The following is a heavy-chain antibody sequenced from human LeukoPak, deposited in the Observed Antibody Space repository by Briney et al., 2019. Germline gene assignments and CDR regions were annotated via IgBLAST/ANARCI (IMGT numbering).Heavy chain of an antibody. CDR2: IYYSGST. J-gene: IGHJ4*02. CDR3: VRETSNPN. Sequence: PSETLSLTCTVSGRSISSSSYYWGWIRQPPGKGLEWIGSIYYSGSTYYNPSLKSRVTISVDTSKNQISLKMSSVTAADTAVYYCVRETSNPNWGQGTLVTVSS. CDR1: GRSISSSSYY. V-gene: IGHV4-39*07.